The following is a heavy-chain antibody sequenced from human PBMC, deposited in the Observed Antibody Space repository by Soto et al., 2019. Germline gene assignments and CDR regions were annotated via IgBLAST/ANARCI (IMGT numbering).Heavy chain of an antibody. CDR1: GGSLTGYY. CDR3: ARSREQWLVDAFDI. D-gene: IGHD6-19*01. Sequence: SETLSLTCVVTGGSLTGYYWSWIRQPPGRGLEWIGEINPTGSPKYNPSLMSRVTISVDTSKNQFSMKLSSVTAADTAVFYCARSREQWLVDAFDIWGQGTMVTVSS. V-gene: IGHV4-34*01. CDR2: INPTGSP. J-gene: IGHJ3*02.